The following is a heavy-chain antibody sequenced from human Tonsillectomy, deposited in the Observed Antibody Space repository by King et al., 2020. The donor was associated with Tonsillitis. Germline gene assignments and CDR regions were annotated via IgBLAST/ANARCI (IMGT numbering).Heavy chain of an antibody. J-gene: IGHJ4*02. Sequence: VQLVESGGGLVQPGGSLRLSCEASEFTFSSYDVHWVRQATGKGLEWVSTIGTAGDTYYSDSVRGRFTISRENAENSFYLQMNSLRAGDTAVYYCTRGHYNSFFDYWGQGTLVTVSS. V-gene: IGHV3-13*01. CDR3: TRGHYNSFFDY. D-gene: IGHD3-10*01. CDR1: EFTFSSYD. CDR2: IGTAGDT.